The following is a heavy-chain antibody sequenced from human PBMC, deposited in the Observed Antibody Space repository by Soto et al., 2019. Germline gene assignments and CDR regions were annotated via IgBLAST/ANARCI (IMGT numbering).Heavy chain of an antibody. CDR1: GGSFSGYY. CDR3: ARGLDYGDYTPVF. D-gene: IGHD4-17*01. V-gene: IGHV4-34*01. Sequence: SETLSLTCAVYGGSFSGYYWSWIRQPPGKGLEWIGEINHSGSTNYNPSLKSRVTISVATSKNQFSLKLSSVTAADTAVYDCARGLDYGDYTPVFGGQGTLVTVSS. J-gene: IGHJ4*02. CDR2: INHSGST.